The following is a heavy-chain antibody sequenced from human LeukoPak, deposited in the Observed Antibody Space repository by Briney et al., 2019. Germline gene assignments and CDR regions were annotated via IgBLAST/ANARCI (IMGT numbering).Heavy chain of an antibody. D-gene: IGHD4-11*01. CDR1: KFTFSHYG. CDR3: AKDAERGFDYSNSLQK. V-gene: IGHV3-33*03. J-gene: IGHJ4*02. Sequence: GGSLRLSCAASKFTFSHYGMHWVRQAPGKGLEWVAVVFNDGSNQYYADSVKSRFTVSRDNSQNMLYLQMNSLGPEDTAVYYCAKDAERGFDYSNSLQKWGQGTLVTVSS. CDR2: VFNDGSNQ.